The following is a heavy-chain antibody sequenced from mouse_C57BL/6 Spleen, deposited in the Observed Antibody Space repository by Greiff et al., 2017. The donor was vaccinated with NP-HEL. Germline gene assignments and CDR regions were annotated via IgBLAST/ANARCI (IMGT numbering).Heavy chain of an antibody. J-gene: IGHJ4*01. CDR3: TRVGYDDGYYAMDY. CDR1: GFTFSSYA. CDR2: ISSGGDYI. V-gene: IGHV5-9-1*02. D-gene: IGHD2-2*01. Sequence: EVQGVESGEGLVKPGGSLKLSCAASGFTFSSYAMSWVRQTPEKRLEWVAYISSGGDYIYYADTVKGRFTISRDNARNTLYLQMSSLKSEDTAMYYCTRVGYDDGYYAMDYWGQGTSVTVSS.